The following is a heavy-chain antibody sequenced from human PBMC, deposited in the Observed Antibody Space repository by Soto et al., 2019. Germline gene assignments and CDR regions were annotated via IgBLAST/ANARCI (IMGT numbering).Heavy chain of an antibody. D-gene: IGHD4-17*01. CDR2: IYDSGST. Sequence: SETLSLTCTVSGGSISGGVGGLYYWSWIRQPPGKGLEGICYIYDSGSTYYNPSLKSRVTISVDTSKNQFSLRLSSVTAADTAVYYCAREVIPLTTDWYFDLWGRGTLVTVSS. CDR1: GGSISGGVGGLYY. CDR3: AREVIPLTTDWYFDL. J-gene: IGHJ2*01. V-gene: IGHV4-30-4*01.